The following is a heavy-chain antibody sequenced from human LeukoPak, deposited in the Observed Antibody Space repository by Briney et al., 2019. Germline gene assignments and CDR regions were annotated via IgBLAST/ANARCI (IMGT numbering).Heavy chain of an antibody. D-gene: IGHD6-13*01. J-gene: IGHJ6*02. Sequence: ASVKVSCKASGYTFTGYYMHWVRQAPGQGLEWMGWINPNSGVTDYAQKFQGRVTLTRDTSISTAYMELSRLRSDDTAVYYCAATIAADTVYYGMDVWGQGTTVTVSS. CDR2: INPNSGVT. CDR1: GYTFTGYY. CDR3: AATIAADTVYYGMDV. V-gene: IGHV1-2*02.